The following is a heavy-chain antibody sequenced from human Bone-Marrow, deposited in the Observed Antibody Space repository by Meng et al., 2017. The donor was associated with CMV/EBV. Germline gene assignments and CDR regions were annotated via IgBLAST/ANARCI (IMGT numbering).Heavy chain of an antibody. CDR1: GGSISSYY. Sequence: GSLRLSCTVSGGSISSYYWSWIRQPPGKGLEWIGYFYYSGSNNYNPSLKSRVTISVDTSKNQFSLKLSSVTAADTAGYYCARATAMVTEGYYYYGMDVWGQGTTVTVSS. J-gene: IGHJ6*02. V-gene: IGHV4-59*01. CDR3: ARATAMVTEGYYYYGMDV. CDR2: FYYSGSN. D-gene: IGHD5-18*01.